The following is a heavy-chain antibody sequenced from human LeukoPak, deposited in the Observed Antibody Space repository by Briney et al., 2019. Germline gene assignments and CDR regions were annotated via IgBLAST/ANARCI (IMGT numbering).Heavy chain of an antibody. CDR3: AGLWFGELSGNLNWFDP. Sequence: GESLKISCKGSGYSFTSYWIGWVRQMPGKGVELMGIIYPGDSATRYSPSFQGQVTISADKSISTAYLLWSSLMASDTAMYYCAGLWFGELSGNLNWFDPWGQGTLVTVSS. D-gene: IGHD3-10*01. V-gene: IGHV5-51*01. CDR1: GYSFTSYW. J-gene: IGHJ5*02. CDR2: IYPGDSAT.